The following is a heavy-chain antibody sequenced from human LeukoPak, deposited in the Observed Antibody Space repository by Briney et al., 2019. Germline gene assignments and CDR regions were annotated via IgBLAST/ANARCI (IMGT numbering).Heavy chain of an antibody. CDR2: IFTTGRT. CDR3: ASSRLSGAYYRPFDN. V-gene: IGHV4-4*07. J-gene: IGHJ4*02. Sequence: SETLSLTCTVSGDSITTYYWSWVRQPAGKGLEWIGRIFTTGRTDYNPSLKSRITMSIDTSKNQFSLNLNSVTAADTAVYHCASSRLSGAYYRPFDNWGQGTLVTVSS. CDR1: GDSITTYY. D-gene: IGHD1-26*01.